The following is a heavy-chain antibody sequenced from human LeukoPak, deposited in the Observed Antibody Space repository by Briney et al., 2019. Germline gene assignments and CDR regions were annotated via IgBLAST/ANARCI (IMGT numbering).Heavy chain of an antibody. CDR1: AFTFSTYD. Sequence: PGGSLRLSCAAPAFTFSTYDMNWVRQAPGKGLEWVAFIRYDGSNKYYADSVKGRFTISRDNSKNTLYLQMNSLRAEDTAVYYCARDRAPRNLWFGTYNWFDPWGQGTLVTVSS. D-gene: IGHD3-10*01. V-gene: IGHV3-30*02. CDR3: ARDRAPRNLWFGTYNWFDP. J-gene: IGHJ5*02. CDR2: IRYDGSNK.